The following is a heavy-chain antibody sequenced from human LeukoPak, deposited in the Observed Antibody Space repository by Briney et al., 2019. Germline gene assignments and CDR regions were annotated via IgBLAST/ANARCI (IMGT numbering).Heavy chain of an antibody. V-gene: IGHV3-48*04. CDR2: ISSSGSTI. Sequence: GGSLRLSCAASGFTFSSYSMNWVRQAPGKGLEWVSYISSSGSTIYYADSVKGRFTISRDNAKNSLYLQMNSLRAEDTAVYYCARGVTPRTIVPFDYWGQGTLVTVSS. CDR3: ARGVTPRTIVPFDY. J-gene: IGHJ4*02. D-gene: IGHD4-23*01. CDR1: GFTFSSYS.